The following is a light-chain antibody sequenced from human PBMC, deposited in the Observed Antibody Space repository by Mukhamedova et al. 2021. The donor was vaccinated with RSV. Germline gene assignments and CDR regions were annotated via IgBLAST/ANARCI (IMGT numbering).Light chain of an antibody. J-gene: IGKJ3*01. Sequence: SVLYSGNNKNYLAWYLQKPGQPPKLLISWVSTRESGVPDRFMGSGSGTDFTLTISSLQAEDVAVYYCQEYYSVPFTFGPGTKVDI. CDR1: SVLYSGNNKNY. CDR2: WVS. V-gene: IGKV4-1*01. CDR3: QEYYSVPFT.